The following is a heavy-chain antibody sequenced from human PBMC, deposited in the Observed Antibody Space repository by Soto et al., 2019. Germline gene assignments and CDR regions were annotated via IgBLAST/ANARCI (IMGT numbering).Heavy chain of an antibody. Sequence: GVLRLSCAASGFTFSSYSMNWVRQAPGKGLEWVSSISSSSSYIYYADSVKGRFTISRDNAKNSLYLQMNSLRAEDTAVYYCSRTEYSSSSGDYWGQGTLGTVSS. CDR3: SRTEYSSSSGDY. J-gene: IGHJ4*02. V-gene: IGHV3-21*01. CDR1: GFTFSSYS. D-gene: IGHD6-6*01. CDR2: ISSSSSYI.